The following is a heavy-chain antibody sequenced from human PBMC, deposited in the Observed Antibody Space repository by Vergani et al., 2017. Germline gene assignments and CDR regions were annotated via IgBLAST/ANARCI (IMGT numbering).Heavy chain of an antibody. V-gene: IGHV1-69*01. CDR3: ARGGFGELFGHFDY. CDR2: IIPIFGTA. D-gene: IGHD3-10*01. Sequence: QVQLVQSGAEVKQPGSSVKVSCKASGGTFSSYAISWVRQAPGQGLEWVGGIIPIFGTANYAQKFQGRVTITADESTSTAYMELSSLGSEDTAVYYCARGGFGELFGHFDYWGQGTLVTVSS. CDR1: GGTFSSYA. J-gene: IGHJ4*02.